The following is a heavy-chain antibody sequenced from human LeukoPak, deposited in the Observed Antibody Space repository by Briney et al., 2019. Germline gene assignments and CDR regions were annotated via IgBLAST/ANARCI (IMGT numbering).Heavy chain of an antibody. CDR3: SVLLTYCSSTSCSPYYMDV. Sequence: ASVKVSCKASGYTFTSYGISWVRQATGQGLEWMGWMNPNSGNTGYAQKFQGRVTITRNTSISTAYMELSSLRSEDTAVYYCSVLLTYCSSTSCSPYYMDVWGKGTTVTVS. J-gene: IGHJ6*03. CDR1: GYTFTSYG. V-gene: IGHV1-8*03. CDR2: MNPNSGNT. D-gene: IGHD2-2*01.